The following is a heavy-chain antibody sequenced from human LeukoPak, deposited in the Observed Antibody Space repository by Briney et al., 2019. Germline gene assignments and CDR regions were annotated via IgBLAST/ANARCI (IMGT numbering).Heavy chain of an antibody. CDR3: ARGDGQWLVRVLDSDY. CDR2: INPSGGST. V-gene: IGHV1-46*01. J-gene: IGHJ4*02. Sequence: ASVKVSCKASGYTFTSYYMHWVRQAPGQGLEWMGLINPSGGSTTYAQKFQGRVTMTRDTSTSTVYMELSSLRSEDTAVYYCARGDGQWLVRVLDSDYWGQGTLVTVSS. CDR1: GYTFTSYY. D-gene: IGHD6-19*01.